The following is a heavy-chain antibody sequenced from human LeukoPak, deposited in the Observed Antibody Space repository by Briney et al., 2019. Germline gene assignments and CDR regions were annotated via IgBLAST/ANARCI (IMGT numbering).Heavy chain of an antibody. CDR3: VKDSHATVAGNYFDY. Sequence: GGSLRLSCAASGFTFSSYGMHWVRQAPGKGLEWVAVISYDGSNKYYADSVKGRFTISRDNSKNTLYLQMNSLRAEDTAVYYCVKDSHATVAGNYFDYWGQGTLVTVSS. J-gene: IGHJ4*02. V-gene: IGHV3-30*18. CDR2: ISYDGSNK. D-gene: IGHD6-19*01. CDR1: GFTFSSYG.